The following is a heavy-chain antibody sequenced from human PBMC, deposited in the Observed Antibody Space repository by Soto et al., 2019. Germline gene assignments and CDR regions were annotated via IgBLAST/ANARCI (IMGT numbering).Heavy chain of an antibody. V-gene: IGHV3-23*01. Sequence: GKGLKWFSAISGRGGSTYYADSVKGRFTISRDNSKNTLYLQMNRLRAEDTAVYYCAKVYFFFQAEDGIRALCTVSAFLLNRSSDL. CDR2: ISGRGGST. D-gene: IGHD3-3*01. CDR3: AKVYFFFQAEDGIRALCTVSAFLLNRSSDL. J-gene: IGHJ2*01.